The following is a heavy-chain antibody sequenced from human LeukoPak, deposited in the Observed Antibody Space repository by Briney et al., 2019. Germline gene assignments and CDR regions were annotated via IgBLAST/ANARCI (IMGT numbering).Heavy chain of an antibody. CDR2: INHSGST. V-gene: IGHV4-34*01. Sequence: SETLSLTCAVYGGSSSGYYWSWIRQPPGKGLEWIGEINHSGSTNYNPSLKSRVTISVDTSKNQFSLKLSSVTAADTAVYYCARGHIVVVTAMDNWFDPWGQGTLVTVSS. J-gene: IGHJ5*02. CDR3: ARGHIVVVTAMDNWFDP. CDR1: GGSSSGYY. D-gene: IGHD2-21*02.